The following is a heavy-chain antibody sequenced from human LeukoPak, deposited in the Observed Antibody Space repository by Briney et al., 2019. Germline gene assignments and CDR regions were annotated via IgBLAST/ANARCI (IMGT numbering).Heavy chain of an antibody. V-gene: IGHV3-74*01. CDR2: ISSDGSST. CDR3: ARYYVVRNSYYNYYYGMDV. J-gene: IGHJ6*02. D-gene: IGHD3-10*02. CDR1: GFTFSSYW. Sequence: PGGSLRLSCAASGFTFSSYWMHWVRQVPEKGLVWVSRISSDGSSTSYADSVKGRFTISRDNAKNTLYLQMSSLRAEDTAVYYCARYYVVRNSYYNYYYGMDVWGQGTTVTVSS.